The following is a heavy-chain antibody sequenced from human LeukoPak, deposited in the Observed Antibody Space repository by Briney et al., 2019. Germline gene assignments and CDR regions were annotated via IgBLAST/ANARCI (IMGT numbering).Heavy chain of an antibody. V-gene: IGHV4-59*08. Sequence: SETLSLTCTVSGGSINNYYWSWIRQPPGKGLEWIGYIYYSGSTNYNPSLKSRVTISVDTSKNQFSLKLSSVTAADTAVYYCARFQWGRWSSNYYGMDVWGQGTTVTVSS. CDR2: IYYSGST. D-gene: IGHD4-23*01. J-gene: IGHJ6*02. CDR1: GGSINNYY. CDR3: ARFQWGRWSSNYYGMDV.